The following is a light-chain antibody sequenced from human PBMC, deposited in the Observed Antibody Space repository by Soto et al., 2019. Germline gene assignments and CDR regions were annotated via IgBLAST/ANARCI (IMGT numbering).Light chain of an antibody. CDR3: QSYDSSLSGPWV. CDR2: GNS. CDR1: SSNIGAGYD. J-gene: IGLJ3*02. V-gene: IGLV1-40*01. Sequence: QPVLTQPPSVSGAPGQRVTISCTGSSSNIGAGYDVHWYQQLPGTAPKLLIYGNSNRPSGVPDRFSGFKSGTSASLAITGLQAEDEADYYCQSYDSSLSGPWVFGGGTKLTVL.